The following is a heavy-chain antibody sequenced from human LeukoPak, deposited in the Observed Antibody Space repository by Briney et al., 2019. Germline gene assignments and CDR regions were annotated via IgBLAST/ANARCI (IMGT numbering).Heavy chain of an antibody. Sequence: ASVKVSCKASGYTFTRNYINWLRQAPGQRPEWMGWMSPNSGDTGYAQKFQDRVTMTRNTSISTAYMELSSLRSDDTAVYYCARGPPNWGYDYWGPGTLVTVSS. D-gene: IGHD7-27*01. CDR2: MSPNSGDT. CDR3: ARGPPNWGYDY. V-gene: IGHV1-8*01. CDR1: GYTFTRNY. J-gene: IGHJ4*02.